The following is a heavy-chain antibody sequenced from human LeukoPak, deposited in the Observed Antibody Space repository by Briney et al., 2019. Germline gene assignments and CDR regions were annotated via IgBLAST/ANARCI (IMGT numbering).Heavy chain of an antibody. CDR2: INPSGGST. J-gene: IGHJ3*02. D-gene: IGHD2-2*01. CDR1: GYTFTSYY. V-gene: IGHV1-46*01. CDR3: ARYKRLGYCSSTSCPRYAFDI. Sequence: ASVKVSCKASGYTFTSYYMHWVRQAPGQGLEWMGIINPSGGSTSYAQKFQGRVTMTRDTSTSTVYMELSSLRSDDTAVYYCARYKRLGYCSSTSCPRYAFDIWGQGTMVTVSS.